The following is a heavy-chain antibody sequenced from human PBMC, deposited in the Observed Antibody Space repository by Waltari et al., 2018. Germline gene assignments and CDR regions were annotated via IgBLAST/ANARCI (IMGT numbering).Heavy chain of an antibody. V-gene: IGHV3-74*01. CDR1: GFAFSTYW. CDR3: TTIDDY. D-gene: IGHD3-9*01. Sequence: EVQVVESGGGLVQPGGSLRLSGAAYGFAFSTYWMHSVRQAPGKGLVGASRINSNASSTTYADSVKVRFTVSRDNAKNTLYLQMTSLRVEDTAVDYCTTIDDYWGQGTLVTVSS. CDR2: INSNASST. J-gene: IGHJ4*02.